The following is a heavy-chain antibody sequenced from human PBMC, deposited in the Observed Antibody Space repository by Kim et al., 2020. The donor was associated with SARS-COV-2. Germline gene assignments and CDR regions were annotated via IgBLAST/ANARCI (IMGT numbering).Heavy chain of an antibody. V-gene: IGHV3-7*01. Sequence: GGSLRLSCAASGFTVNNNWMSWLRQTPGKGLEWVANIKQDGSEKYYVDSVKGRFTISRDNAKSSLYLQINSLRAEDTAVYYCARDNWYAFDIWCQGTMV. CDR2: IKQDGSEK. J-gene: IGHJ3*02. CDR1: GFTVNNNW. D-gene: IGHD1-20*01. CDR3: ARDNWYAFDI.